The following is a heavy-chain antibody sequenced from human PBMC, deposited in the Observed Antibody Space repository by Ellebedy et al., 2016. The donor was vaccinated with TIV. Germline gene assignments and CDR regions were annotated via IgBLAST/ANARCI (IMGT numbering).Heavy chain of an antibody. CDR2: IYYTGTT. CDR1: GDSINSGDYY. D-gene: IGHD3-3*01. Sequence: SETLSLTXTVSGDSINSGDYYWSWIRQPPGKGLEWIGHIYYTGTTYYNPSFKGRITISVDTSKNHFSLRLRSVTAADTALYFCARETDFWSDSSYFDSWGQGILVAVSS. CDR3: ARETDFWSDSSYFDS. J-gene: IGHJ4*02. V-gene: IGHV4-30-4*01.